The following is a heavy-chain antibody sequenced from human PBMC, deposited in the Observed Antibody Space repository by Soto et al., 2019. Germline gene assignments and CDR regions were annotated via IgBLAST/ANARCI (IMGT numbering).Heavy chain of an antibody. V-gene: IGHV3-21*01. CDR3: ARESEDLASNFHY. CDR2: ISSTTNYI. Sequence: GGSLRLSCAASGFTCSRYSMKWVRQAPGKGLEWVSSISSTTNYIYYADSMKGRFTVSRDNAKNSVYLDMNSLSAEDTAVYYCARESEDLASNFHYWGQGTPVPVSP. J-gene: IGHJ4*02. CDR1: GFTCSRYS.